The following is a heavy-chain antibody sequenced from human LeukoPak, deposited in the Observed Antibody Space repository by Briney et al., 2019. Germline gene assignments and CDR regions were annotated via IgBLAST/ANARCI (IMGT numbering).Heavy chain of an antibody. CDR1: GYSISSGYY. J-gene: IGHJ3*02. Sequence: SETLSLTCAVSGYSISSGYYWGWIRQPPGKGLEWIGSIYHSGSTYYNPSLKSRVTISVDTSKNQFSLKLRSVTAADTAVYYCARPAAGKDSRPPDAFDIWGQGTMVTVSS. CDR3: ARPAAGKDSRPPDAFDI. D-gene: IGHD3-22*01. V-gene: IGHV4-38-2*01. CDR2: IYHSGST.